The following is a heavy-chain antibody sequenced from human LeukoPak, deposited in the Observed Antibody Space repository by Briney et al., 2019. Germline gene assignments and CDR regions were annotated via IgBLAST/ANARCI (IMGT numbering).Heavy chain of an antibody. CDR3: ARDRLRGIILRSGFDP. CDR2: INPNSGGT. J-gene: IGHJ5*02. CDR1: GGTFSSYA. Sequence: GASVKVSCKASGGTFSSYAISWVRQAPGQGLEWMGWINPNSGGTNYAQIFQGRVTMTRDMSISTAYMELNRLKSDDTAVYYCARDRLRGIILRSGFDPWGQGTLVSVSS. V-gene: IGHV1-2*02. D-gene: IGHD3-10*01.